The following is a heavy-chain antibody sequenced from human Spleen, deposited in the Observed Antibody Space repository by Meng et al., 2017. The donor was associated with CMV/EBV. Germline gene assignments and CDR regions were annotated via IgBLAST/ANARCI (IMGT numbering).Heavy chain of an antibody. Sequence: GESLKISCAASGFTFSRYWMNWVRQAPGKGLEWVANIKQDGSEKHYVDSVEGRFTISRDNAKNTLYLQMNSLRAEDTAVYYCARYIWSDYWGQGTLVTVSS. J-gene: IGHJ4*02. CDR2: IKQDGSEK. V-gene: IGHV3-7*01. CDR3: ARYIWSDY. D-gene: IGHD3-3*01. CDR1: GFTFSRYW.